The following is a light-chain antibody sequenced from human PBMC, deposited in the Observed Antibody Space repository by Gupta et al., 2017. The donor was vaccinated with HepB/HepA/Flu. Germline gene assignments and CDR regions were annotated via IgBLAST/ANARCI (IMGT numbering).Light chain of an antibody. CDR2: AAS. J-gene: IGKJ4*01. CDR1: QGISSN. V-gene: IGKV1-9*01. CDR3: QHRNSSPIT. Sequence: DIQLTQSPSFLSASVGDRVTFTCRASQGISSNLGWYQQKPGKAPKFLIYAASTVQSGVPSRFSGSGSGTEFTLTINSRRPEDFATYYCQHRNSSPITFGGGTTVEIK.